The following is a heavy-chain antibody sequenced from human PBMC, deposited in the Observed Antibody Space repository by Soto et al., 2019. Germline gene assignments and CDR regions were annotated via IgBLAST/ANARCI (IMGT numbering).Heavy chain of an antibody. J-gene: IGHJ4*02. Sequence: TLSLTCSVPGGSISSGSYYWTWIRQPPGKGLEFIGYVYSSGTTYYGPTLESRLSMSQDTSKNQFSLTLRSVTAADTAVYFCDRAVYGDLDYWGQGIQVTVSS. V-gene: IGHV4-30-4*01. CDR2: VYSSGTT. D-gene: IGHD4-17*01. CDR3: DRAVYGDLDY. CDR1: GGSISSGSYY.